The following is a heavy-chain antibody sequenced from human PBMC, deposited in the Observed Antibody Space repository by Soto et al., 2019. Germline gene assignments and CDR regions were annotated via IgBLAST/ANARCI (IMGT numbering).Heavy chain of an antibody. CDR2: MNPNSGNT. V-gene: IGHV1-8*01. CDR3: ARGTYFDWLSPVMY. D-gene: IGHD3-9*01. J-gene: IGHJ4*02. CDR1: GYTFTSYD. Sequence: QVQLVQSGAEVKKPGASVKVSCKASGYTFTSYDINWVRQATGQGLEWMGWMNPNSGNTGYAQKFQGRGTMTRNTSISTAYMELSSLRSEDTAVYYCARGTYFDWLSPVMYWGQGTLVTVSS.